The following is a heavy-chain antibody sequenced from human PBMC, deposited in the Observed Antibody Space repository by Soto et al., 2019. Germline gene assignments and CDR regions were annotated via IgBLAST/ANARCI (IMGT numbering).Heavy chain of an antibody. Sequence: GGSLRLSCSASGFTFRNYAMHWVRQAPGKGLEYVSAVSSNGGSTYYADSVKGRFTISRDNSKNTLYLQMSSLRAEDTAVYYCVKDLVSYYSDSSGYFDYGGQGTLVTVSS. V-gene: IGHV3-64D*08. CDR3: VKDLVSYYSDSSGYFDY. CDR2: VSSNGGST. CDR1: GFTFRNYA. D-gene: IGHD3-22*01. J-gene: IGHJ4*02.